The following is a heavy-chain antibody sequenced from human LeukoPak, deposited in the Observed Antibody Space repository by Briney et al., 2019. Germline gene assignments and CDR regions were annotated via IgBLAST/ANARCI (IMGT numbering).Heavy chain of an antibody. Sequence: GGFLRLPCAASGFTFSNYWMTWVRQAPGKGLEWVANIKEDGSEKHYVDSVKGRFTISRDNAKNSLYLQMTSLRDEDTGLYYCAGGLMDVWGQGTTVTVSS. CDR2: IKEDGSEK. CDR3: AGGLMDV. CDR1: GFTFSNYW. V-gene: IGHV3-7*04. J-gene: IGHJ6*02.